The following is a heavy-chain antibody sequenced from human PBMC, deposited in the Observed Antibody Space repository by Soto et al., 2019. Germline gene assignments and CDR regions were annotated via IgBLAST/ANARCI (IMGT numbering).Heavy chain of an antibody. CDR2: IYYSGST. J-gene: IGHJ6*03. Sequence: PSETLSLTCTVSGGSISSGGYYWSWIRQHPGKGLEWIGYIYYSGSTYYNPSLKSRVTISVDTSKNQFSLKLSSVTAADTAVYYCARAPSSYGDYVSAYYYYMDVWGKGTTVTVSS. CDR3: ARAPSSYGDYVSAYYYYMDV. V-gene: IGHV4-31*03. D-gene: IGHD4-17*01. CDR1: GGSISSGGYY.